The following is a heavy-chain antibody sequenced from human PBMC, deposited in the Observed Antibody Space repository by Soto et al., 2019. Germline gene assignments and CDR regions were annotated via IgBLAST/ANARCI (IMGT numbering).Heavy chain of an antibody. CDR2: ISPYNGNT. Sequence: ASVKVSCKASGFTFTGYYMHLVRQAPGQGLEWMGWISPYNGNTKYAQKFEGRVTMTTDTSTRTAYMELRSLRYDDTALYYCARDGYGDFWQGALDIWGQGTVVTVSS. CDR1: GFTFTGYY. CDR3: ARDGYGDFWQGALDI. J-gene: IGHJ3*02. V-gene: IGHV1-18*04. D-gene: IGHD4-17*01.